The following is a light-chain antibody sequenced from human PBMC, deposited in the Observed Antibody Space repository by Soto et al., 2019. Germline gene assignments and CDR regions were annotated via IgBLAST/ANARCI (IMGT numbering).Light chain of an antibody. CDR2: GNS. CDR3: CSYAGPSTFVI. V-gene: IGLV1-40*01. J-gene: IGLJ2*01. Sequence: QSVLTQPPSVSGAPGQRVTISCTGSSSNIGAGYDVHWYQQLPGTAPKLLIYGNSNRPSGVPDRFSGSKSGTSASLAITGLQAEDEADYYCCSYAGPSTFVIFGGGTKLTVL. CDR1: SSNIGAGYD.